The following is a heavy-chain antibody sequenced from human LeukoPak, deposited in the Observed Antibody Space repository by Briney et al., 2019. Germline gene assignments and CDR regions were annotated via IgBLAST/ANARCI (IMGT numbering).Heavy chain of an antibody. V-gene: IGHV3-30*18. CDR1: GFTFSGHA. D-gene: IGHD1-26*01. J-gene: IGHJ4*02. CDR2: ISYDRSNS. Sequence: PGGSLRLSCAASGFTFSGHAMVWVRQGPGKGLEWVSFISYDRSNSVYADSVMGRFTISRDNSKNTVDLQINSLRFEDTAIYYCAKDWGQRGVGATLGHWGQGTLVIVSS. CDR3: AKDWGQRGVGATLGH.